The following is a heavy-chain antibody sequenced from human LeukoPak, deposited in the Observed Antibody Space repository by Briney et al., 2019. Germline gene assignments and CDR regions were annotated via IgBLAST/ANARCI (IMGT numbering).Heavy chain of an antibody. V-gene: IGHV4-39*01. CDR3: ARHGARYVNYFFDY. CDR1: GYSISSSLYY. Sequence: SETLSLTCNVSGYSISSSLYYWGWTRQPPGKGLEWIGTIYYTGTTYYNPSLQSRVTISVDTSKNQFSLSLSSVTAADTALYYCARHGARYVNYFFDYWGQGTLVTVSS. D-gene: IGHD1-1*01. J-gene: IGHJ4*02. CDR2: IYYTGTT.